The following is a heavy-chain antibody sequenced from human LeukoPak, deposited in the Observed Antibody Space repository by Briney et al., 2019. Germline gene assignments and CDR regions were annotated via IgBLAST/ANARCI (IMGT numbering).Heavy chain of an antibody. CDR3: ATLRGSSTAVFDY. J-gene: IGHJ4*02. V-gene: IGHV4-59*08. CDR1: GGSISSDY. Sequence: PSETLSLTCTVSGGSISSDYWSWIRQSPGRGLEWIGYIHYSGPTNYNPSLHSRVTISIDTSKTHFSLRLTSVTAADTAVYYCATLRGSSTAVFDYWGQGTVVTVSS. CDR2: IHYSGPT. D-gene: IGHD2-2*01.